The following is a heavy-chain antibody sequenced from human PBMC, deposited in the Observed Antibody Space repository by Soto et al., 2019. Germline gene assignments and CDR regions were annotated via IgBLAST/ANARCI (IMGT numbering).Heavy chain of an antibody. CDR1: GGSFSSGDYY. Sequence: SETLSLTCTVSGGSFSSGDYYWSWIRQHPGKGLEWIGYIYYSGSTYYNPSLKSRVTISVDTSKNQFSLKLSSVTAADTAVYYCARTPPLGYFDYWGQGTLVTVSS. V-gene: IGHV4-30-4*01. CDR2: IYYSGST. J-gene: IGHJ4*02. CDR3: ARTPPLGYFDY.